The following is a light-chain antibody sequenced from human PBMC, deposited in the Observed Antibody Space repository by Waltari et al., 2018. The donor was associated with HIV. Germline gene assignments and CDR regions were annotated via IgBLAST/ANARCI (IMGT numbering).Light chain of an antibody. CDR2: DVS. J-gene: IGLJ3*02. Sequence: QSSLTQPRSVSGSPGQSVTISCSGTSSDVGSYNYVSWYQQHPGKAPKVMIYDVSKRPSGVPDRFSGSKSGKTASLTISGLRAEDEADYYCCSYAGMYTWVFGGGTKLTVL. CDR3: CSYAGMYTWV. CDR1: SSDVGSYNY. V-gene: IGLV2-11*01.